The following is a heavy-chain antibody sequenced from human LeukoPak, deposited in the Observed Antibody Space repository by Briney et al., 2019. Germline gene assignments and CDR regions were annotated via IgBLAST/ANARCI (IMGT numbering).Heavy chain of an antibody. CDR3: ARDYYFDY. J-gene: IGHJ4*02. CDR2: ISGSGGCT. CDR1: GFTFSNSA. Sequence: PGGSLRLSCAASGFTFSNSAMSWVRQAPGKGLEWVSSISGSGGCTYYADSVKGRITISRDNSKNTLYLQMNSLRAEDTAVYYCARDYYFDYWGQGNLVTVSS. V-gene: IGHV3-23*01.